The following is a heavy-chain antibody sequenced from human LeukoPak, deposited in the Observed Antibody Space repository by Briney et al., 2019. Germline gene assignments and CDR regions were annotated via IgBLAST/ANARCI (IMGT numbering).Heavy chain of an antibody. CDR1: GGSISSGGYY. CDR3: ARVRRGLPDIVVVPAASQFDY. CDR2: IYHSGST. D-gene: IGHD2-2*01. J-gene: IGHJ4*02. V-gene: IGHV4-30-2*01. Sequence: SETLSLTCTVSGGSISSGGYYWSWIRQPPGKGLEWIGYIYHSGSTYYNPSLKSRVTISVDRSKNQFSLKLSSVTAADTAVYYCARVRRGLPDIVVVPAASQFDYWGQGTLVTVSS.